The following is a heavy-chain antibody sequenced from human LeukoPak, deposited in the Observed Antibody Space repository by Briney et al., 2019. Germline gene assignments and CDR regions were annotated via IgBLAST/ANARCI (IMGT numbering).Heavy chain of an antibody. CDR2: IWYDGSNK. J-gene: IGHJ3*01. CDR1: GLTFSSYG. Sequence: GGSLRLSCAASGLTFSSYGMHWVRQAPGKGLEWVAVIWYDGSNKYYADSVKGRFTISRDNSKNTLYLQMNSLRVEDTAVYYCARVVYHGALASFLFDAWGQGTMVTVSS. V-gene: IGHV3-33*01. D-gene: IGHD2/OR15-2a*01. CDR3: ARVVYHGALASFLFDA.